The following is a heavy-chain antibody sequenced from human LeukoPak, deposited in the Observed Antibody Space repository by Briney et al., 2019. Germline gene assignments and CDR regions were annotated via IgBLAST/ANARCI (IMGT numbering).Heavy chain of an antibody. V-gene: IGHV4-39*07. CDR1: GASIVGSSYY. D-gene: IGHD5-12*01. CDR2: IYYSGST. J-gene: IGHJ4*02. CDR3: ARSAYSGYNFDY. Sequence: SETLSLTCTVSGASIVGSSYYWGWIRQPPGKGPEWIVNIYYSGSTYYNPSLKSRVSISIDTSKNQFSLKLRSVVAADTAVYYCARSAYSGYNFDYWGQGTLVTVSS.